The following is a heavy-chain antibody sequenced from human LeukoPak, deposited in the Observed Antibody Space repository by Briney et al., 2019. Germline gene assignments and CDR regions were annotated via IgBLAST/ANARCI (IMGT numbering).Heavy chain of an antibody. Sequence: GSLSLSCAAPGFPFSSYRMHWVRQAPGKGLEGVAVIWFDGSNEYYADSVKGRFTISRDNYKKTLYLQMNSRRAEDTAVDYCAKCRETYYYDSSGLGDAFDIWGQGTMVTVSS. D-gene: IGHD3-22*01. CDR2: IWFDGSNE. J-gene: IGHJ3*02. CDR3: AKCRETYYYDSSGLGDAFDI. CDR1: GFPFSSYR. V-gene: IGHV3-33*06.